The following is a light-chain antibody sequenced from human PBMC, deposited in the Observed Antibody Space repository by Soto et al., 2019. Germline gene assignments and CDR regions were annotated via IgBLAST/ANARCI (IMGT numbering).Light chain of an antibody. Sequence: DIVMTQSPGTLSVSPGERATLSCRASQSVSNYLAWYQQRPGQAPRLLIYDASNRATGIPARFSGSGSGTDFTLTISSLEPEDFAVYYCQERGNWPRLTFGGGTKVEIK. CDR2: DAS. CDR1: QSVSNY. CDR3: QERGNWPRLT. J-gene: IGKJ4*01. V-gene: IGKV3-11*01.